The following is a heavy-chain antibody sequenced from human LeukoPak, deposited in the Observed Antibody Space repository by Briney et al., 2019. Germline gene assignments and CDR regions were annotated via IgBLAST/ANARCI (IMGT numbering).Heavy chain of an antibody. CDR2: INHSGST. V-gene: IGHV4-34*01. Sequence: SETLSLTCAVYGGSFSGYYWSWIRQPPGKGLEWIGEINHSGSTNYNPSLKSRVTISVDTSKNQFSLKLSSVTAADTAVYYCAREGVVGAYGHFDYWGQRTLVTVSS. J-gene: IGHJ4*02. D-gene: IGHD2-15*01. CDR1: GGSFSGYY. CDR3: AREGVVGAYGHFDY.